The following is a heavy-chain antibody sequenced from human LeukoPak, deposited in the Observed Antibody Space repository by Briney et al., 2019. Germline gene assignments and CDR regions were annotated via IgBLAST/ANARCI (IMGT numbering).Heavy chain of an antibody. D-gene: IGHD3-3*01. Sequence: GGSLRLSCEISGFSVSVNYINWVRQAPGKGLEWVSVIHTDGTKYYGDSVKGRFTISRDNSKNTLYLQMNSLRAEDTAVYYCANGRGRHYDFWSGYYDWFDPWGQGTLVTVSS. CDR1: GFSVSVNY. J-gene: IGHJ5*02. CDR3: ANGRGRHYDFWSGYYDWFDP. CDR2: IHTDGTK. V-gene: IGHV3-53*01.